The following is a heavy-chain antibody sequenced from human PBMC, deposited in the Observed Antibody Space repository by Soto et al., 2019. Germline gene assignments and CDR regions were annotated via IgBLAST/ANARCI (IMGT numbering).Heavy chain of an antibody. CDR1: GGSISSYY. CDR2: IYYSGST. CDR3: AGLYRYCSGGSCWWFDP. Sequence: PSETLSLTCTVSGGSISSYYWSWIRQPPGKGLEWIGYIYYSGSTNYNPSLKSRVTISVDTSKNQFSLKLSSVTAADTAVYYCAGLYRYCSGGSCWWFDPWGQGTLVTVSS. J-gene: IGHJ5*02. D-gene: IGHD2-15*01. V-gene: IGHV4-59*08.